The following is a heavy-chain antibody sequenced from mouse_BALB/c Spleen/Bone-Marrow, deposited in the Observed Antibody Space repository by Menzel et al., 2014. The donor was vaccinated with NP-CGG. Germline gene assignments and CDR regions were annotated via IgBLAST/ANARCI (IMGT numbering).Heavy chain of an antibody. V-gene: IGHV4-1*02. D-gene: IGHD1-2*01. CDR1: GFDFXRYW. Sequence: EVQVVESGGGLVQPGGSLKLSCAASGFDFXRYWMSWVRQAPGKGLEWIGEINPDSSTINYTPSLKDKFIIPRDNAKNTLYLQMRKVRSEDTALYYCARQGYYGYSDYWGQGTTLTVSS. CDR2: INPDSSTI. CDR3: ARQGYYGYSDY. J-gene: IGHJ2*01.